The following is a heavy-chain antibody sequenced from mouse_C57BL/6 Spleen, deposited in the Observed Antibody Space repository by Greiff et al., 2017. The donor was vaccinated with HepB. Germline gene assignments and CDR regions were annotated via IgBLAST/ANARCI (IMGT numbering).Heavy chain of an antibody. CDR2: IHPNSGST. V-gene: IGHV1-64*01. J-gene: IGHJ4*01. CDR1: GYTFTSYW. CDR3: ARDNGSSYDYAMDY. Sequence: QVQLQQPGAELVKPGASVKLSCKASGYTFTSYWMHWVKQRPGQGLEWIGMIHPNSGSTNYNEKFKSKATLTVDKSSSTAYMQLSSLTSEDSAVYYCARDNGSSYDYAMDYWGKGTSVTVSS. D-gene: IGHD1-1*01.